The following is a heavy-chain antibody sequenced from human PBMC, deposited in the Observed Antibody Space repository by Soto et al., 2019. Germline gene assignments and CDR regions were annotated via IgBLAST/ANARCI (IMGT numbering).Heavy chain of an antibody. V-gene: IGHV3-20*04. CDR1: GFTFDDYG. D-gene: IGHD3-10*01. Sequence: GGSLRLSCAASGFTFDDYGMSWVRQAPGKGLEWVSGINWNGGSTGYADSVKGRFTISRDNAKNSLYLQMNSLRAEDTALYYCARDGAFLYYYGSGSYTPGGYYYYYGMDVWGQGTTVTVSS. CDR3: ARDGAFLYYYGSGSYTPGGYYYYYGMDV. CDR2: INWNGGST. J-gene: IGHJ6*02.